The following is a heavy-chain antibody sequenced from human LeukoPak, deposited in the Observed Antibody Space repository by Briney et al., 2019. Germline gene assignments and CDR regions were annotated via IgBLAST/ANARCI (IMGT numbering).Heavy chain of an antibody. CDR2: ISSSSSSYI. D-gene: IGHD3-3*01. V-gene: IGHV3-21*01. CDR3: SGFWSGYALFDY. CDR1: GFTFSSYS. Sequence: PGGSLRLSCAASGFTFSSYSMNWVRQAPGKGLEWVSSISSSSSSYIYYADSVKGRFTISRDNAKNSLYLQMNSLRAEDTAVYYCSGFWSGYALFDYWGQGTLVTVSS. J-gene: IGHJ4*02.